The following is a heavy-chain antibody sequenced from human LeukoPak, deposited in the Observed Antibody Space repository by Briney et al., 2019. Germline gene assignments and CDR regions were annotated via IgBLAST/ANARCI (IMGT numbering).Heavy chain of an antibody. CDR3: ARASGSGSSYTYYMDV. D-gene: IGHD3-10*01. V-gene: IGHV4-39*07. CDR2: IYYSGST. J-gene: IGHJ6*03. CDR1: GGSISSNIYY. Sequence: SETLSLTCTVSGGSISSNIYYWAWIRQPPGKGLEWIGSIYYSGSTNYNPSLKSRVTISVDTSKNQFSLKLSSLTAADTAVYFCARASGSGSSYTYYMDVWGKGTTVTVSS.